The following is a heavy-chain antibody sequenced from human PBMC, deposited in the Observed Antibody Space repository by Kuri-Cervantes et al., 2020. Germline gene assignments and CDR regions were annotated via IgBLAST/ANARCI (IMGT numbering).Heavy chain of an antibody. J-gene: IGHJ6*02. CDR1: GGSISSYY. Sequence: SETLSLTCTVSGGSISSYYWNWIRQPPGKGLEWIGYIYYSGNTNYNPSLKSRVTISADTSKNQFSLKLTSVTAADTAVYYCARGHYYYGMDVWGQGTTVTVSS. CDR3: ARGHYYYGMDV. CDR2: IYYSGNT. V-gene: IGHV4-59*12.